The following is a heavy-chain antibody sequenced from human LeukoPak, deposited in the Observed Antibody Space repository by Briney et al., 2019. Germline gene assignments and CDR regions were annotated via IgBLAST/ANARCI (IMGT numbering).Heavy chain of an antibody. CDR3: ASTEVVKLGAFDI. J-gene: IGHJ3*02. V-gene: IGHV4-61*08. CDR2: IYYSGST. CDR1: GGSISSGGYY. Sequence: PSETLSLTCTVSGGSISSGGYYWSWIRQPPGKGLEWIGYIYYSGSTNYNPSLKSRVTISVDTSKNQFSLKLSSVTAADTAVYYCASTEVVKLGAFDIWGQGTMVTVSS. D-gene: IGHD6-13*01.